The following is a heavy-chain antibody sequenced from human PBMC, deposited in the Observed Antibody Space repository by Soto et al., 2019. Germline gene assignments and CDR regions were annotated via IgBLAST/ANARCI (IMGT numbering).Heavy chain of an antibody. D-gene: IGHD1-1*01. Sequence: GGSLRLSCAASGFTFSSYAMSWVRQAPGKGLEWVSAISGSGGSTYYADSVKGRFTISRDNSKNTLYLQMNSLRAEDTAVYYCASQHDFYYYMDVWGKGTTVTVSS. CDR1: GFTFSSYA. J-gene: IGHJ6*03. CDR3: ASQHDFYYYMDV. V-gene: IGHV3-23*01. CDR2: ISGSGGST.